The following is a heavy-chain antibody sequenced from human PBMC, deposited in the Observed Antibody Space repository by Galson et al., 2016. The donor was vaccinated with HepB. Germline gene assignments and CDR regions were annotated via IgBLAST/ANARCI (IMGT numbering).Heavy chain of an antibody. CDR1: GFTFSNYV. CDR2: IVGSGRST. Sequence: SLRLSCAATGFTFSNYVMSWVRQAPGKGLEWVSAIVGSGRSTYYADSVKGRFTISRDNSKNTLYLQMNSLRAEDTALYYCAKVGGPPSVMATFDSWGQGTLVTVSS. J-gene: IGHJ4*02. D-gene: IGHD3-10*01. V-gene: IGHV3-23*01. CDR3: AKVGGPPSVMATFDS.